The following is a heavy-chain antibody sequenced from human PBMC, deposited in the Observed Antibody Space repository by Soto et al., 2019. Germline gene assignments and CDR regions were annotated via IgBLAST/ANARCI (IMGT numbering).Heavy chain of an antibody. V-gene: IGHV1-69*12. Sequence: QVQLVQSGAEVKKPGSSVKVSCKASGGTFSSYAISWVRQAPGQGLEWMGGIIPIFGTANYAQKFQGRVTITADESTSTAYMELSSVRSDDTGVYYCARVERGLGYCSGGSCSVGAGWFDPWGQGTLVTVSS. CDR2: IIPIFGTA. CDR1: GGTFSSYA. D-gene: IGHD2-15*01. J-gene: IGHJ5*02. CDR3: ARVERGLGYCSGGSCSVGAGWFDP.